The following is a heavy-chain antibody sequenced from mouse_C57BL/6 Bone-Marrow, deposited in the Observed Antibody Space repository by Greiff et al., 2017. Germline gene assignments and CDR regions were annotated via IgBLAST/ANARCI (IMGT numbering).Heavy chain of an antibody. CDR1: GYTFTDYA. CDR3: ARVIITTVVAPYYYAMDY. J-gene: IGHJ4*01. CDR2: ISTYYGDA. V-gene: IGHV1-67*01. Sequence: VKLQESGPELVRPGVSVKISCKGSGYTFTDYAMHWVKQSHAKSLEWIGVISTYYGDASYNQKFKDKATMTVDKSSSTAYMELARLTSEDSAVYYCARVIITTVVAPYYYAMDYWGQGTSVTVSS. D-gene: IGHD1-1*01.